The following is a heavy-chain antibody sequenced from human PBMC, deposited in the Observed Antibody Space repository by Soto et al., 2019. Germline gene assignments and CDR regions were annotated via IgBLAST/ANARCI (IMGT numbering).Heavy chain of an antibody. D-gene: IGHD6-19*01. CDR3: ARAGSGWYGNWFDT. V-gene: IGHV4-59*01. CDR1: GGSISSYY. J-gene: IGHJ5*02. CDR2: IYYSGST. Sequence: SETLSLTCTVSGGSISSYYWSWIRQPPGKGLECIGYIYYSGSTNYNPSLKSRVTISVDTSKNQFSLKLSSVTAADTAVYYCARAGSGWYGNWFDTWGQGTLVTVSS.